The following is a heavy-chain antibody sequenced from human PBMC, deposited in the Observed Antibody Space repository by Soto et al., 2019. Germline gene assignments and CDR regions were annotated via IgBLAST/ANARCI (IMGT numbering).Heavy chain of an antibody. V-gene: IGHV3-30*18. Sequence: QVQLVESGGGVVQPGRSLRLSCAASGFTFSSYGMHWVRQAPGKGLEWVAVISYDGSNKYYADSVKGRFTISRDNSKNRVYLRMNSLRAEDTAVYYLAKGPDIVLGPAESGYDYYMDGWGQGNKVTVSS. J-gene: IGHJ6*03. D-gene: IGHD2-8*01. CDR2: ISYDGSNK. CDR3: AKGPDIVLGPAESGYDYYMDG. CDR1: GFTFSSYG.